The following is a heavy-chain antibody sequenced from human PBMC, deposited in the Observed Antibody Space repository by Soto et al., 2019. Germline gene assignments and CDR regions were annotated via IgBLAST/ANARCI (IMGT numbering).Heavy chain of an antibody. CDR1: GYTFTSYG. D-gene: IGHD2-2*01. J-gene: IGHJ6*03. CDR2: ISAYNGNT. V-gene: IGHV1-18*01. CDR3: ARDLLTYCSNTSCSGCYYYYIDV. Sequence: QVPLVQSGAEVKKPGASVKVSCKASGYTFTSYGISWVRQAPGQGLEWMGWISAYNGNTNYAQKLQGRVTMTTDTSKSKHYRELRRMRSDDKAVYYCARDLLTYCSNTSCSGCYYYYIDVWGKGTTVTVSS.